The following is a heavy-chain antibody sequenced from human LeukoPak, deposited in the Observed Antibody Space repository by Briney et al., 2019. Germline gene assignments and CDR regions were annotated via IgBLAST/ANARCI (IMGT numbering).Heavy chain of an antibody. CDR2: ISGDERSL. CDR1: GFTFSSYW. J-gene: IGHJ3*02. Sequence: GGSLRLSCAASGFTFSSYWMHWVRQAPGKGLEWVSRISGDERSLSYADSVQGRFTISRDNAKNTLYMQMTSLRADETAVYYCAREYCDITSCSNHDAFDMWGQWTMVTVSS. D-gene: IGHD2-2*01. CDR3: AREYCDITSCSNHDAFDM. V-gene: IGHV3-74*01.